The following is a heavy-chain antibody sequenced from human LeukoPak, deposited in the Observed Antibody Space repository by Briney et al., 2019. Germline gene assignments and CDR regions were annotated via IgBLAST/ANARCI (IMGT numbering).Heavy chain of an antibody. Sequence: GGSLRLSCEASEFTFNNYWMHWVRQTPEKGLEWVSRIKNDGKTITYADSVKGRFTTSRDNAKNTFYLQMNRLRVEETAVYHCLLIIIGGSFQHWGQGTLVTVSS. V-gene: IGHV3-74*01. CDR1: EFTFNNYW. D-gene: IGHD3-10*01. CDR3: LLIIIGGSFQH. J-gene: IGHJ1*01. CDR2: IKNDGKTI.